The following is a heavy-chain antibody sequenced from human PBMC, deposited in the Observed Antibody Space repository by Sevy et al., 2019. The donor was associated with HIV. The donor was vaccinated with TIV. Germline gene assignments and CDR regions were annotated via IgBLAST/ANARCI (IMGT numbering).Heavy chain of an antibody. CDR3: ARERGSGWYVDS. J-gene: IGHJ4*02. CDR2: IFSDGNYQ. V-gene: IGHV3-33*08. Sequence: GGYLRLSCSTFGFTFSNYGMHWVRQAPGRGLEWVAAIFSDGNYQYYADSVKGRVTISRDNSKNTLYLQMSSLRADDTAMYYCARERGSGWYVDSWGRGTLVTVSS. D-gene: IGHD6-19*01. CDR1: GFTFSNYG.